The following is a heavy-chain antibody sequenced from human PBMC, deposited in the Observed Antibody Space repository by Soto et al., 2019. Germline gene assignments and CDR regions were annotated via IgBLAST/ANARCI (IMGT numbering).Heavy chain of an antibody. Sequence: ETLSLTCGVYGGSFRNYYWIWVRQPPGKGLEWIGEVNHSGEATYNPSLQSRITISLDTSNTQFSLKMTSVTAADTAMYFCTRAGRFPMSWFDPWGQGTQVTVSS. D-gene: IGHD3-10*01. CDR2: VNHSGEA. J-gene: IGHJ5*02. CDR3: TRAGRFPMSWFDP. CDR1: GGSFRNYY. V-gene: IGHV4-34*01.